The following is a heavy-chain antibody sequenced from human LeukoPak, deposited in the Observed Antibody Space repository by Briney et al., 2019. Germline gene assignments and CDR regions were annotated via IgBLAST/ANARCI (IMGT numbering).Heavy chain of an antibody. CDR2: IYYSGST. CDR1: GGSISSRSYY. CDR3: ARHGYSSSWTDAFDI. V-gene: IGHV4-39*01. Sequence: TSETLSLTCTVSGGSISSRSYYWGWIRQPPGKGLEWIGSIYYSGSTYYNPSLKSRVTISVDTSKKQFSLKLSSVTAADTAVYYCARHGYSSSWTDAFDIWGQGTMATVSS. J-gene: IGHJ3*02. D-gene: IGHD6-13*01.